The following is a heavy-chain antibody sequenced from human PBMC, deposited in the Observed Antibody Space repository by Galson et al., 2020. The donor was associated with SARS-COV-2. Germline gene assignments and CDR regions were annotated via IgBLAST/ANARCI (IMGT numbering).Heavy chain of an antibody. Sequence: SETLSLTCAVYAGSFSGYYWSWIRQSPGKGLEWIGEINHTGSTNYNPSLKSRVTISVDTSKNQFSLKLRSVTAADTAVFHCARGRVGATNYFDYWGQGILVTVSS. CDR2: INHTGST. D-gene: IGHD1-26*01. CDR1: AGSFSGYY. CDR3: ARGRVGATNYFDY. J-gene: IGHJ4*02. V-gene: IGHV4-34*01.